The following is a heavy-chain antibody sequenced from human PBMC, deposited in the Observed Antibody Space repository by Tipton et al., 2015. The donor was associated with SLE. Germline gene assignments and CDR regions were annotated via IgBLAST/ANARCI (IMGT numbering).Heavy chain of an antibody. CDR1: GGSISSSSYY. V-gene: IGHV4-39*07. D-gene: IGHD5-18*01. J-gene: IGHJ3*02. CDR3: ARDRIQLWSDAFDI. CDR2: IYTSGST. Sequence: TLSLTCTVSGGSISSSSYYWGWIRQPPGKGLEWIGHIYTSGSTNYNPSLKSRVTISVDTSKNQFSLKLSSVTAADTAVYYCARDRIQLWSDAFDIWGQGTMVTVSS.